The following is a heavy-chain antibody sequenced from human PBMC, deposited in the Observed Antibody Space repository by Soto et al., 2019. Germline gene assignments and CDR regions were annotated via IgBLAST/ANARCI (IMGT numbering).Heavy chain of an antibody. J-gene: IGHJ4*02. Sequence: VASVKVSCKASGCTFTSYGISWVRQAPGQGLEWMGWISAYNGNTNYAQKLQGRVTMTTDTSTSTAYMEPRSLRSDDTAVYYCARYQGSSGSPAFYFDYWGQGTLVTVSS. D-gene: IGHD6-19*01. V-gene: IGHV1-18*01. CDR1: GCTFTSYG. CDR3: ARYQGSSGSPAFYFDY. CDR2: ISAYNGNT.